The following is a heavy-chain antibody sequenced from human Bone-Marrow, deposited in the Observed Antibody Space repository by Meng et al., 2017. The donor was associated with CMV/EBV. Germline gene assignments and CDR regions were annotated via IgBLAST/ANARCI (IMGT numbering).Heavy chain of an antibody. V-gene: IGHV4-39*01. J-gene: IGHJ4*02. Sequence: SETLSLTCNVSGVSITDSHYYWGWIRQPPGKGLEWIGSIYHTGTAKFNPSLKSRATLAVDTSNSSFSVRLSSVTAADTAIYYGARHHRGYQKLYYFDSWGQGSLVTVSS. D-gene: IGHD3-10*01. CDR3: ARHHRGYQKLYYFDS. CDR2: IYHTGTA. CDR1: GVSITDSHYY.